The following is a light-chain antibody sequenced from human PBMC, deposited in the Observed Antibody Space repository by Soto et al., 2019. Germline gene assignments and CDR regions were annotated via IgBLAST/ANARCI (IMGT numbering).Light chain of an antibody. Sequence: QSALTQVASVSASPGQSITISCTGTSSDVGGHNYVSWYQQHPGNAPKLIIYNVNYRPSGVSNHLDGSKSGNTASLPISGLKADDEAYYYCRSYADSSTVVFGGGTTLTVL. CDR3: RSYADSSTVV. J-gene: IGLJ2*01. V-gene: IGLV2-14*03. CDR2: NVN. CDR1: SSDVGGHNY.